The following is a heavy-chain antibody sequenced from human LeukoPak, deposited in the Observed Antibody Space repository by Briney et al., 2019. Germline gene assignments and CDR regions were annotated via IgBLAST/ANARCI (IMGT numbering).Heavy chain of an antibody. D-gene: IGHD3-22*01. J-gene: IGHJ4*02. CDR2: INQDGSEQ. Sequence: GGSLRLSCAASGFIFRNYWMSWVRQVPGKGLEWVANINQDGSEQCYVDFVKGRFTISRDNAKNSLYLQMNSLRAEDTAVYYCARERATYYYDSSGYRGYYFDYWGQGTLVTVSS. CDR1: GFIFRNYW. V-gene: IGHV3-7*03. CDR3: ARERATYYYDSSGYRGYYFDY.